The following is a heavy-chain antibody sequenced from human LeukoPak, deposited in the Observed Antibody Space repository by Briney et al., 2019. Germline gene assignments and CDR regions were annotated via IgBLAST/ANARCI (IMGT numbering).Heavy chain of an antibody. J-gene: IGHJ3*02. V-gene: IGHV3-13*01. Sequence: GGSLRLSCAASGFTFSSYDMHWVRQATGKGLEWVSAIGTAGDTYYPGSVKGRFTISRDNSKNTLYLQMNSLRAEDTAVYYCARVEAFDIWGQGTMVTVSS. CDR3: ARVEAFDI. CDR1: GFTFSSYD. CDR2: IGTAGDT.